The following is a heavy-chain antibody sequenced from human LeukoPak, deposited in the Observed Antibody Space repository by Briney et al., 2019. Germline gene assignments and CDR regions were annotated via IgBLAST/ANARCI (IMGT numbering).Heavy chain of an antibody. CDR3: ARQGDYVAFDI. CDR2: IYYSGST. J-gene: IGHJ3*02. D-gene: IGHD4-17*01. Sequence: SETLSLTCTVSGGXISSSSYYWGWIRQPPGKGLEWIGSIYYSGSTYYNPSLKSRVTISVDTSKNQFSLKLSSVTAADTAVYYCARQGDYVAFDIWGQGTMVTVSS. V-gene: IGHV4-39*01. CDR1: GGXISSSSYY.